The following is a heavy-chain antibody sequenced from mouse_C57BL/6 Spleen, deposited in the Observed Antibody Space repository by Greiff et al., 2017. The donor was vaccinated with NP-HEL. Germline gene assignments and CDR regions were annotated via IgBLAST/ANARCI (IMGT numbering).Heavy chain of an antibody. CDR3: AGNPCAMDY. J-gene: IGHJ4*01. V-gene: IGHV5-17*01. Sequence: EVKLMESGGGLVKPGGSLKLSCAASGFTFSDYGMHWVRQAPEKGLEWVAYISSGSSTIYYADTVKGRFTISRDNAENTLFLQLTSLRSEDTAMYYCAGNPCAMDYWGQGTSVTVSS. CDR2: ISSGSSTI. CDR1: GFTFSDYG.